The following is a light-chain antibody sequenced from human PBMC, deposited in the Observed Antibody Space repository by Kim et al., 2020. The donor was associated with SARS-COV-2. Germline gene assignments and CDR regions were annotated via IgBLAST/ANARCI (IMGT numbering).Light chain of an antibody. Sequence: VATGPTSSSTCAADKLGDKYAYWNQQKPGQSPVLVIYQDTKRPSGIPERFSGSNSGNTATLTISGTQAMDEADYYCQAWDSSTAVFGGGTQLTVL. J-gene: IGLJ3*02. V-gene: IGLV3-1*01. CDR2: QDT. CDR3: QAWDSSTAV. CDR1: KLGDKY.